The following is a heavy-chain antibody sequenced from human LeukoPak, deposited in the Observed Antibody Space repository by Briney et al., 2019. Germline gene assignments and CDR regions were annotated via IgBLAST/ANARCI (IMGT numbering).Heavy chain of an antibody. D-gene: IGHD2-15*01. CDR2: IWHDGSKK. J-gene: IGHJ5*02. CDR1: GFTFLSYG. Sequence: GGSLRLSCAASGFTFLSYGTHWVRHAPGKRPEWLALIWHDGSKKKYGDSVKGRFTIYRDNAKSTLYLDMNSLRAEDTAVYYCAREGGGYCSGINCWKWFDPWGQGTLVTVSS. CDR3: AREGGGYCSGINCWKWFDP. V-gene: IGHV3-33*01.